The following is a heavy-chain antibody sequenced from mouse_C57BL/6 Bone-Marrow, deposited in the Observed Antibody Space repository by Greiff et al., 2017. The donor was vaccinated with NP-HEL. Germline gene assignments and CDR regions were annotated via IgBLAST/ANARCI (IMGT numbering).Heavy chain of an antibody. V-gene: IGHV3-6*01. J-gene: IGHJ1*03. Sequence: EVQLQESGPGLVKPSQSLSLTCSVTGYSITSGYYWNWIRQFPGNKLEWMGYISYDGSNNYNPSLKNRISITRDTSKNQFFLKLNSVTTEDTATYYCARDYYSDVWGTGTTVTVSS. CDR1: GYSITSGYY. CDR2: ISYDGSN. CDR3: ARDYYSDV.